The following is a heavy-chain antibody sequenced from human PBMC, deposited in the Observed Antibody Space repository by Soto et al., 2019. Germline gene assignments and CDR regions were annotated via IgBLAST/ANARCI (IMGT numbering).Heavy chain of an antibody. CDR1: GGSITTYY. CDR2: IYYSGST. CDR3: ARTRARGYSYGPDYYYYYGMDV. D-gene: IGHD5-18*01. V-gene: IGHV4-59*01. Sequence: SETLSLTCTVSGGSITTYYWSWIRQPPAKGLEWIGYIYYSGSTNYNPSLKSRVTISVDTSKNQFSLKLSSVTAADTAVYYCARTRARGYSYGPDYYYYYGMDVWGQGTTVTVSS. J-gene: IGHJ6*02.